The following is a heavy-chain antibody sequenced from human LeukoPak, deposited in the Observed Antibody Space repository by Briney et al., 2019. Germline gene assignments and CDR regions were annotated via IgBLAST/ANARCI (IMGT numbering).Heavy chain of an antibody. D-gene: IGHD5-12*01. CDR1: GGTFSSYA. Sequence: SVKVSCKASGGTFSSYAISWVRQAPGQGLEWMGGIIPIFGTANYAQKSQGRVTITTDESTSTAYMELSSLRSEDTAVYYCVAALRGYSGYVRLGDYYYMDVWGKGTTVTVSS. CDR3: VAALRGYSGYVRLGDYYYMDV. CDR2: IIPIFGTA. J-gene: IGHJ6*03. V-gene: IGHV1-69*05.